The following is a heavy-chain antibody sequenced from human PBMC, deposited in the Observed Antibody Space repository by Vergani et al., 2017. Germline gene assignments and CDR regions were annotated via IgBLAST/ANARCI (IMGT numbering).Heavy chain of an antibody. Sequence: QVQLVESGGNVVQSGTSLRLSCAASGFSFGSYGMHWVRQSPGKGLEWVAVISNDGGNKYYADSVKGRFTIYKDNTVDMLSLQMNSLGAEDTAVYYCASGLLRYFDWLVYWGQGTLVTVSS. CDR1: GFSFGSYG. CDR2: ISNDGGNK. CDR3: ASGLLRYFDWLVY. V-gene: IGHV3-30*03. J-gene: IGHJ4*02. D-gene: IGHD3-9*01.